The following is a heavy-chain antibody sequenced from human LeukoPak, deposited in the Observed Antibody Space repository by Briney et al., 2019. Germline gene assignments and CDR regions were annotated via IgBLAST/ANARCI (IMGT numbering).Heavy chain of an antibody. J-gene: IGHJ3*02. CDR2: IEGDGSAK. Sequence: GGCLRLSCAASAFTFSRYWMSWVRQAPGKGLEFVANIEGDGSAKNYVHCVKGRFTISRDNAETSLYLQMGSLRVEDTAIYYCARDAGWGAYDIWGQGAMVTVSS. V-gene: IGHV3-7*01. CDR1: AFTFSRYW. D-gene: IGHD7-27*01. CDR3: ARDAGWGAYDI.